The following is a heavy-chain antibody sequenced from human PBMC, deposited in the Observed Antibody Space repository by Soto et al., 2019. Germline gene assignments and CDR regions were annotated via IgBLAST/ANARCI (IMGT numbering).Heavy chain of an antibody. CDR3: ARMEDFWSGPGEYYYGMDV. D-gene: IGHD3-3*01. V-gene: IGHV3-74*01. J-gene: IGHJ6*02. CDR2: INSDGSST. CDR1: GFTFSSYW. Sequence: PGGSLRLSCAASGFTFSSYWMHWVRQAPGKGLVWVSHINSDGSSTTYADSVKGRFTISRDNAKNTLYLQMNSLRAEDTAVYYCARMEDFWSGPGEYYYGMDVWGQGTTVTVSS.